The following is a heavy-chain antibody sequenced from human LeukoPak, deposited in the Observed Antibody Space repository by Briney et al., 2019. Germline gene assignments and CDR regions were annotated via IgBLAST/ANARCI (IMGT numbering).Heavy chain of an antibody. CDR2: ISWNSGSI. Sequence: VRSLRLSCAGSGFTFDEHAMHWVRQAPGKGLEWGSGISWNSGSIAYADSVKGRFTISRDNAKNLLFLQMSSLRAADTALYYCVKGHCSSSSCFPNYYYYMDVWGTGTTVTVSS. J-gene: IGHJ6*03. D-gene: IGHD2-15*01. CDR1: GFTFDEHA. V-gene: IGHV3-9*01. CDR3: VKGHCSSSSCFPNYYYYMDV.